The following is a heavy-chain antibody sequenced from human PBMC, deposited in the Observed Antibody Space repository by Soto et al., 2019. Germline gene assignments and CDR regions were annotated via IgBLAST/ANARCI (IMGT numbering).Heavy chain of an antibody. D-gene: IGHD6-13*01. CDR2: ISAYNGNP. V-gene: IGHV1-18*01. CDR3: ARDELNYSSSSIRFDP. CDR1: GYTFTSYG. J-gene: IGHJ5*02. Sequence: ASVNVSCKASGYTFTSYGISWVRQAPGQGLEWMGWISAYNGNPNYAQKLQGRVTMTTDTSTSTAYMELRSLRSDDTAVYYCARDELNYSSSSIRFDPWGQGTLVTVSS.